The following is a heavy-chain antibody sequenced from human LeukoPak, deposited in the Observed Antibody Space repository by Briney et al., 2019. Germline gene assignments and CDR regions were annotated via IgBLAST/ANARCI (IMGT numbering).Heavy chain of an antibody. CDR3: ASSPVVPAATGDYYYYGMDV. J-gene: IGHJ6*04. CDR2: INHSGST. Sequence: SETLSLTCAVYGGSFSGYYWSWIRQPPGKGLEWIGEINHSGSTNYNPSLKSRVTISVDTSKNQFSLQLNSVTPEDTAVYYCASSPVVPAATGDYYYYGMDVWGKGTTVTVSS. V-gene: IGHV4-34*01. CDR1: GGSFSGYY. D-gene: IGHD2-2*01.